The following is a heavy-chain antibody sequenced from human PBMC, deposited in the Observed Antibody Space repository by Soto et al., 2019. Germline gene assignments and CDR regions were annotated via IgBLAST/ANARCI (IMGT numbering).Heavy chain of an antibody. CDR1: GFTLSSYS. V-gene: IGHV3-48*02. CDR2: VSTTGKSE. CDR3: ARDHHYAFDI. J-gene: IGHJ3*02. Sequence: PVVGLRISCAASGFTLSSYSMNWVRQAPGKGLEWVSHVSTTGKSEDYADSVKGRFTISRDNARNSVHLQMNSLRDEDTAVYYCARDHHYAFDIWGQGTMVTVSS.